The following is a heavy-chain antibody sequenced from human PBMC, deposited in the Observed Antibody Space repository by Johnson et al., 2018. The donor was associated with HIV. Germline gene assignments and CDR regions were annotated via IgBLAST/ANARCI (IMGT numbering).Heavy chain of an antibody. D-gene: IGHD4-17*01. J-gene: IGHJ3*02. V-gene: IGHV3-30*04. CDR2: ISYDGSNK. CDR3: ARASVTTRDAFDI. Sequence: QVQLVESGGGVVQPGRSLRLSCAASGFTFSSYAMHWVRQAPGKGLEWVAVISYDGSNKYYADSVKGRFTISRDNSKNSLYLQMNSLRAEDTAVYYCARASVTTRDAFDIWGQGTMVTVSS. CDR1: GFTFSSYA.